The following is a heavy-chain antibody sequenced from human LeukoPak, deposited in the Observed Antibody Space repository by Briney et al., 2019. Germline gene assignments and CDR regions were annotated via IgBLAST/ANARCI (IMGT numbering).Heavy chain of an antibody. V-gene: IGHV4-38-2*02. J-gene: IGHJ3*02. CDR1: GYSISSGYY. CDR2: IYHSGST. CDR3: ARTGIAAATSYAFDI. Sequence: PSETLSLTCTVSGYSISSGYYWGWIRQPPGKGLEWIGSIYHSGSTYYNPSLKSRVTISVDTSKNQFSLKLSSVTAADTAVYYCARTGIAAATSYAFDIWGQGTMVTVSS. D-gene: IGHD6-13*01.